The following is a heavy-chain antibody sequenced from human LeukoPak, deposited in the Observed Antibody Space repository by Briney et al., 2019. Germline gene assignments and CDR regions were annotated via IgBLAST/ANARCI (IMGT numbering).Heavy chain of an antibody. CDR2: INSNSGGT. Sequence: ASVKVSCKTSGYTFTGYYLHWVRQAPGQGLEWMGWINSNSGGTNYAQKFQGRVTITADESTSTAYMELSSLRSEDTAVYYCARAGIAAAGDAFDIWGQGTMVTVSS. J-gene: IGHJ3*02. CDR3: ARAGIAAAGDAFDI. V-gene: IGHV1-2*02. D-gene: IGHD6-13*01. CDR1: GYTFTGYY.